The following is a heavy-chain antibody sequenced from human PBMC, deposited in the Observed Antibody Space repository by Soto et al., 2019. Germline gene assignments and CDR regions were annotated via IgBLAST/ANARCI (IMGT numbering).Heavy chain of an antibody. D-gene: IGHD4-17*01. J-gene: IGHJ4*02. CDR1: GGSVSDKTYY. Sequence: QVQLQESGPGLLKPSETLSLTCSVSGGSVSDKTYYWSWIRQPPGKRLEWIGYVYYSGTNNYKPSLKSRVTISVELFKNRFSLRMSSVTTADTALYYCARTTAVPNTLRSRYFFDYWGQGTLVTVSS. CDR2: VYYSGTN. V-gene: IGHV4-61*01. CDR3: ARTTAVPNTLRSRYFFDY.